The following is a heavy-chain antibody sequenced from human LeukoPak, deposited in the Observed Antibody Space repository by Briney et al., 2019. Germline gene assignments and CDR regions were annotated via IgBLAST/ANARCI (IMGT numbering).Heavy chain of an antibody. D-gene: IGHD3-22*01. CDR1: GFTFSSYG. CDR2: ISYDGSNK. CDR3: AKLPKNYYDSSGYYYAGYYYYGMDV. V-gene: IGHV3-30*18. J-gene: IGHJ6*02. Sequence: GGSLRLSRAASGFTFSSYGMHWVRQAPGKGLEWVAVISYDGSNKYYADSVKGRFTISRDNSKNTLYLQMNSLRAEDTAVYYCAKLPKNYYDSSGYYYAGYYYYGMDVWGQGTTVTVSS.